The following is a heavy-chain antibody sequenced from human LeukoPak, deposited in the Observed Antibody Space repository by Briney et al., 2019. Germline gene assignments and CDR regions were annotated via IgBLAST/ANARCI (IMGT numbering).Heavy chain of an antibody. CDR3: VRKSATRRTSEFDY. D-gene: IGHD2-15*01. CDR2: INPNSGGT. V-gene: IGHV1-2*02. CDR1: GYTFTGYY. Sequence: ASVKVSCKASGYTFTGYYMHWVRQAPGQGLEWMGWINPNSGGTKYAQKFQGRVTMTRDTSISTAYMDLSSLGSDDTAVFYCVRKSATRRTSEFDYWGQGTPVTVSS. J-gene: IGHJ4*02.